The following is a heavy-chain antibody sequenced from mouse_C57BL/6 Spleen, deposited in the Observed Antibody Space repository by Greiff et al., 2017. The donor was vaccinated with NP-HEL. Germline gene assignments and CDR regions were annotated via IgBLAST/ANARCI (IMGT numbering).Heavy chain of an antibody. CDR2: INPSNGGT. Sequence: QVQLQQPGTELVKPGASAKLSCKASGYTFTSYWMHWVKQRPGQGLEWIGNINPSNGGTNYNEKFKSKATLTVDKSSSTAYMQLSSLTSEDSAVYYCARKHYYGSSYVDYFDYWGKGTTLTVSS. CDR3: ARKHYYGSSYVDYFDY. CDR1: GYTFTSYW. D-gene: IGHD1-1*01. J-gene: IGHJ2*01. V-gene: IGHV1-53*01.